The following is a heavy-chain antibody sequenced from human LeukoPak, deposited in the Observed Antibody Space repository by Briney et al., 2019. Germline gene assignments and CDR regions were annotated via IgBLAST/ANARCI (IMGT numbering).Heavy chain of an antibody. CDR1: GGSFSGYY. CDR3: ARSDSSPPSFDY. Sequence: SETLSLTCAVYGGSFSGYYWSWIRQPSGKGLEWIGEINHSGSTNYNQSLKSRVTISVDTSKNQFSLKLSSVTAADTAVYYCARSDSSPPSFDYWGQGTLVTVSS. D-gene: IGHD6-13*01. J-gene: IGHJ4*02. V-gene: IGHV4-34*01. CDR2: INHSGST.